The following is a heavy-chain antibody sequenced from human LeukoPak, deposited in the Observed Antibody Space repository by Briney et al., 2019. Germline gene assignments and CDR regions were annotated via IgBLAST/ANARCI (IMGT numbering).Heavy chain of an antibody. CDR3: ARGRLVRTDFDY. CDR2: MNPNSGNT. J-gene: IGHJ4*02. CDR1: GYTFTSYD. Sequence: ASVKVSCKASGYTFTSYDINWVRQATGQGLEWMGWMNPNSGNTGYAQKFQGRVTMTRNTSISTAYMELSSLRSEDTAVYYCARGRLVRTDFDYWGQGTLVTVSS. D-gene: IGHD6-13*01. V-gene: IGHV1-8*01.